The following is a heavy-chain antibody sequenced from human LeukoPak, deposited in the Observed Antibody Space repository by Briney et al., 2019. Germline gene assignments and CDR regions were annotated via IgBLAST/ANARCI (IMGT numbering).Heavy chain of an antibody. CDR3: YGANAEH. V-gene: IGHV3-30*03. J-gene: IGHJ1*01. CDR1: GFTFSSYG. CDR2: ISFDGSNQ. Sequence: GGSLRLSCAASGFTFSSYGMHWVRQAPGKGLEWVALISFDGSNQYYADSVKGRFTISRDNSKNTPYLQMNSLRAEDTAVYYCYGANAEHWGQGTLVTVSS. D-gene: IGHD4-23*01.